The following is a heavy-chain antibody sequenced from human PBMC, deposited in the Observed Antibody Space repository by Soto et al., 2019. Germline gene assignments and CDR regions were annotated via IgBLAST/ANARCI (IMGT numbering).Heavy chain of an antibody. CDR1: GYTFTNYA. CDR3: ARDLPTMDV. V-gene: IGHV1-18*01. CDR2: IRAYNGNT. J-gene: IGHJ6*02. Sequence: PSVKVSCKASGYTFTNYAMHWVRQAPGQRLEWMGWIRAYNGNTNYAQKLQGRVTMTTDTSTSTAYMELRSLRSDDTAVYYCARDLPTMDVWGQGTTVTVSS.